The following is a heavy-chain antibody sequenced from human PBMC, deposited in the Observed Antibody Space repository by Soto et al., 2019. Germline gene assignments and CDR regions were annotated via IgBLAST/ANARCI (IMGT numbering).Heavy chain of an antibody. CDR3: AKGRDYDFWSGYYYYFDY. Sequence: VQLVESGGGVVQPGRSLTLSCAASGFSFRNYGMHWVRQAPGKGLEWVAVISYDGRNKYFADSVKGRFTISRDNSENTLYLQMNSLRAEDSAVYYCAKGRDYDFWSGYYYYFDYWGQGMLVTVSS. V-gene: IGHV3-30*18. D-gene: IGHD3-3*01. CDR1: GFSFRNYG. CDR2: ISYDGRNK. J-gene: IGHJ4*02.